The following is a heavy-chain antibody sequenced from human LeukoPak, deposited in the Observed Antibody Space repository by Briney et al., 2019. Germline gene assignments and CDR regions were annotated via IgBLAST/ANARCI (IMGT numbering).Heavy chain of an antibody. D-gene: IGHD5-18*01. J-gene: IGHJ4*02. V-gene: IGHV3-53*01. CDR3: ARSGYSYAGY. CDR2: VYASGST. CDR1: GFTASSNY. Sequence: GGSLRLSCAASGFTASSNYMSWVRQAPGKGLEWVSVVYASGSTYYADSVKGRFTISRDTSKNTLYLQMNSLRAEDTAVYYCARSGYSYAGYWGQGTLVTVSS.